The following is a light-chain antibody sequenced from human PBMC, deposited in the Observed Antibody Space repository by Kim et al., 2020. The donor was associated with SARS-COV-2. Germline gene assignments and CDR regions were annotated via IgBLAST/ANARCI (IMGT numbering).Light chain of an antibody. Sequence: QSVLTQPPSASGSPGQSVTISCTGTSSDIGGYNYVSWYQQHPGKAPKLMIYEVTKRPSGVPDRFSGSKSGNTASLIVSGLQAEDEADYYCSSYTGSNKVLFGGGTQLTVL. CDR1: SSDIGGYNY. J-gene: IGLJ2*01. V-gene: IGLV2-8*01. CDR3: SSYTGSNKVL. CDR2: EVT.